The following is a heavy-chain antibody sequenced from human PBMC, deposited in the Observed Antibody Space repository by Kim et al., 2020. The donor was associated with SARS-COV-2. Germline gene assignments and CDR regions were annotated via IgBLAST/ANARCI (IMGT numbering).Heavy chain of an antibody. V-gene: IGHV3-30*02. Sequence: SVKGRFTSSRDNAKNSLYLQMNSLRAEDTAVYYCAKDRVQDIVVPPYGMDVWGEGTTVTVSS. CDR3: AKDRVQDIVVPPYGMDV. D-gene: IGHD2-2*01. J-gene: IGHJ6*02.